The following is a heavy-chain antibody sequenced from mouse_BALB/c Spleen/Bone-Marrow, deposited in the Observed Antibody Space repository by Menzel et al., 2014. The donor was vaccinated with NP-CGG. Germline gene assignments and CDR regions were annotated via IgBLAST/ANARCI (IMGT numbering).Heavy chain of an antibody. V-gene: IGHV1-74*01. CDR1: GYSFTSYW. D-gene: IGHD2-4*01. CDR3: ASRGSTMIPDY. Sequence: VQLQPSGAELVRPGASVRLSCKASGYSFTSYWMNWVKRRPGQGLEWIGMIHPSDSETRLNQKFKDKATLTVDKSSSTAYMQLSSPTSEGSAVYYCASRGSTMIPDYWGQGTTLTVSS. CDR2: IHPSDSET. J-gene: IGHJ2*01.